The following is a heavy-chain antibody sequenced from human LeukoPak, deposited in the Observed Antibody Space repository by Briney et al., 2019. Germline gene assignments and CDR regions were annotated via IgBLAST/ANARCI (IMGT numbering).Heavy chain of an antibody. CDR3: VRAQGLGESENH. V-gene: IGHV3-7*01. CDR1: GFTFSTYW. D-gene: IGHD3-16*01. J-gene: IGHJ4*02. Sequence: GGSLRLSCAASGFTFSTYWMSWVRQAPGKGLEWVANIKQDGSEKYYVVSVEGRFTISRDNAKNSLFLQMNSLRAEDTAVYYCVRAQGLGESENHWGQGTLVTVSS. CDR2: IKQDGSEK.